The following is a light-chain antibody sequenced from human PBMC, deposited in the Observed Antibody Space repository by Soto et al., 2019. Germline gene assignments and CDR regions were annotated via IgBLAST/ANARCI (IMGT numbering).Light chain of an antibody. CDR1: QSISTW. Sequence: DIQMTQSPSPLSASVGDRVTITCRASQSISTWLAWYQQEPGKAPKLLIHKASSLQSGVPSRFSGSGSGTDFTLTIRSLQPEDSATYYCQQTYITPPWTFGQGTKVDI. CDR3: QQTYITPPWT. V-gene: IGKV1-5*03. J-gene: IGKJ1*01. CDR2: KAS.